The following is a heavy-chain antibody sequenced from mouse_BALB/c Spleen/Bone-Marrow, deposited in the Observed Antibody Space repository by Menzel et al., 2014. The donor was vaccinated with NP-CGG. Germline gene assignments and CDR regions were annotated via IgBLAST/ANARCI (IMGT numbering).Heavy chain of an antibody. V-gene: IGHV1-14*01. CDR1: GYTFTSYV. CDR3: ARSRGYFDV. Sequence: EVNLVDSGPELVKPGASVKMSCKASGYTFTSYVMHWVKQKPGQGLEWIGYINPYNDGTKYNEKFKGKATLTSDKSSSTAYMELSSLTSEDSAVYYCARSRGYFDVWGAGTTVTVSS. CDR2: INPYNDGT. J-gene: IGHJ1*01.